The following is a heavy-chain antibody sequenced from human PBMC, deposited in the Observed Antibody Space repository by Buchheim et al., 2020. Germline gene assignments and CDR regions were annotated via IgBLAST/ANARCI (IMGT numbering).Heavy chain of an antibody. Sequence: QVQLVQSGSELKEPGASVRVSCKASGYTLRNYAMNWVRQAPGQGLEWMGWINTDTGNPTYAQGFTGRFVFSLDTSVSKAYLQISSLKAEDTAFYYCARKRGGTSSDWYFDFWGRGTL. CDR2: INTDTGNP. CDR1: GYTLRNYA. V-gene: IGHV7-4-1*02. D-gene: IGHD6-6*01. J-gene: IGHJ2*01. CDR3: ARKRGGTSSDWYFDF.